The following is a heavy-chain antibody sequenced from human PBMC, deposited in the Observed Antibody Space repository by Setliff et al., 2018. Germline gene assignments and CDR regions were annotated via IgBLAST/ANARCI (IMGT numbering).Heavy chain of an antibody. CDR2: IIPIFGTA. CDR3: ARDSVIRYFDWLLQHPTHNWFDP. CDR1: GGTFSSYA. Sequence: ASVKVSCKASGGTFSSYAISWVRQAPGQGLEWMGGIIPIFGTANYAQKFQGRVTITADESTSTAYMELSSLRSEDTAVYYCARDSVIRYFDWLLQHPTHNWFDPWGQGTLVTVSS. J-gene: IGHJ5*02. D-gene: IGHD3-9*01. V-gene: IGHV1-69*13.